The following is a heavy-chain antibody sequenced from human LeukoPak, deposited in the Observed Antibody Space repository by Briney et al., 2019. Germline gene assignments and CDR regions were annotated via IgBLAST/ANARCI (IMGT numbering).Heavy chain of an antibody. Sequence: GGSLRLSCALSGLTVNDNYMSWVRQAPGKGLERVSLIFPDGQTYYADFVQGRFSISRDMSRNILFLDMSSLRAEDTAVFFCARANPVYGDFDYWGQGTLVTVSS. CDR2: IFPDGQT. D-gene: IGHD4-17*01. CDR1: GLTVNDNY. J-gene: IGHJ4*02. CDR3: ARANPVYGDFDY. V-gene: IGHV3-53*01.